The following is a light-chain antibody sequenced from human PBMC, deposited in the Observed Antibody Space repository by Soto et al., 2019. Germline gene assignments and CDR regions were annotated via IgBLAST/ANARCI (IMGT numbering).Light chain of an antibody. V-gene: IGKV3-15*01. CDR2: GAS. CDR1: QSVSSN. Sequence: EIVITQSPSTLSVSPGERVGLSCRASQSVSSNLAWYQQKPGQAPRLLIFGASTRATGIPARFSGSGSGTEFTLTISSLQSEDFAVYYCQQYNKWPPITFGQGTRLEIK. J-gene: IGKJ5*01. CDR3: QQYNKWPPIT.